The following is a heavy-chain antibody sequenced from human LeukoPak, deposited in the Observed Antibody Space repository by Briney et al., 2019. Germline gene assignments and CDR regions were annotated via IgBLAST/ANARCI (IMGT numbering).Heavy chain of an antibody. CDR3: AREGYCSGSTCPDY. Sequence: GGSLRLXCAVSGFTFSSHNMNWVRQAPGKGLEWVSYTSISSSTIYYADSVKGRFTISRDNAKNSLYLQMNSLRAEDTAVYYCAREGYCSGSTCPDYWGQGTLVTVSS. V-gene: IGHV3-48*01. CDR2: TSISSSTI. CDR1: GFTFSSHN. J-gene: IGHJ4*02. D-gene: IGHD2-15*01.